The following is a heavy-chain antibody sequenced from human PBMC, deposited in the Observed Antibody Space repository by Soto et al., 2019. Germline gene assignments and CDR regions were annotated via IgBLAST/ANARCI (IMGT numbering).Heavy chain of an antibody. CDR1: GGSISSYY. Sequence: SETLSLTCTVSGGSISSYYWSWIRQPAGKGLEWIGRIYTSGSTNYNPSLKSRVTMSVDTSKNQFSLNLSSVTAAADTAVYYCARDRITLANDAFDISGQGTMVTVSS. CDR2: IYTSGST. CDR3: ARDRITLANDAFDI. V-gene: IGHV4-4*07. D-gene: IGHD3-10*01. J-gene: IGHJ3*02.